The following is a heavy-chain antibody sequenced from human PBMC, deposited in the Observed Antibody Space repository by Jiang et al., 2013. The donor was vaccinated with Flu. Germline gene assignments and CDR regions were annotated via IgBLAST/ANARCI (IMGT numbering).Heavy chain of an antibody. V-gene: IGHV1-46*01. CDR3: ARDSGSGWYYFDY. CDR2: INPSGGST. Sequence: GAEVKKPAASVKVPCKASGYTFTGNYMHWVRQAPGQGLEWMGIINPSGGSTSYAQKFQGRVTMTRDTSTSTVYMELSSLRSEDTAVYYCARDSGSGWYYFDYWGQGTLVTVSS. CDR1: GYTFTGNY. J-gene: IGHJ4*02. D-gene: IGHD6-19*01.